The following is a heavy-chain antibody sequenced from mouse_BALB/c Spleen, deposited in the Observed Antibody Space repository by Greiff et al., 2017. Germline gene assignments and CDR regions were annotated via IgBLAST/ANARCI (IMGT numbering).Heavy chain of an antibody. CDR2: INPSTGYT. Sequence: QVQLQQSGAELAKPGASVKMSCKASGYTFTSYWMHWVKQRPGQGLEWIGYINPSTGYTEYNQKFKDKATLTADKSSSTAYMQLSSLTSEDSAVYYCTRPSPYDYDPFDYWGQGTTLTVSS. D-gene: IGHD2-4*01. V-gene: IGHV1-7*01. CDR3: TRPSPYDYDPFDY. CDR1: GYTFTSYW. J-gene: IGHJ2*01.